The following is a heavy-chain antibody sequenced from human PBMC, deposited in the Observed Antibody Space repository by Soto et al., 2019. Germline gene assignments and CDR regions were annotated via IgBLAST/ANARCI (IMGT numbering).Heavy chain of an antibody. CDR3: AGLYPYESSGYQLNY. Sequence: PSETLSLTCTVSGGSISSSSSYWGWIRQPPGKGLEWVGSIYYLGNTYYNPSLGSRVTISVDTSKNQFSLKLRSVTAADTAVFYCAGLYPYESSGYQLNYWGQGTLVTVSS. CDR1: GGSISSSSSY. J-gene: IGHJ4*02. CDR2: IYYLGNT. V-gene: IGHV4-39*01. D-gene: IGHD3-22*01.